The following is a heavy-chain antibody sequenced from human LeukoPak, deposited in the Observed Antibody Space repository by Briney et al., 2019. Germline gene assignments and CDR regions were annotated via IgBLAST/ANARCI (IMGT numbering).Heavy chain of an antibody. CDR3: ARHGPGGRGVYNWNALYDFDY. D-gene: IGHD1-1*01. CDR2: ISDYYGKR. V-gene: IGHV1-18*01. CDR1: GYSFTTYG. Sequence: SVKVSFKTSGYSFTTYGYNWGRLAPGPGHEWMGWISDYYGKRVYAQKVEGRVTMTTDTSTRTAYLELRSLTSDDAAVYYCARHGPGGRGVYNWNALYDFDYWGQGTLVTVS. J-gene: IGHJ4*02.